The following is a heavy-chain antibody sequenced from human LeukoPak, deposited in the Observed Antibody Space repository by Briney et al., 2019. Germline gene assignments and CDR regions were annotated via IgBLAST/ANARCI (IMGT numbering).Heavy chain of an antibody. V-gene: IGHV3-21*01. Sequence: PGGSLRLSCAASGFTFSSYSMNWARQAPGKGLEWVSSISSSSSYIYYADSVKGRSTISRDNAKNSLYLQMNSLRAEDTAVYYCARADYDSSGPDYWGQGTLVTVSS. CDR3: ARADYDSSGPDY. D-gene: IGHD3-22*01. CDR2: ISSSSSYI. J-gene: IGHJ4*02. CDR1: GFTFSSYS.